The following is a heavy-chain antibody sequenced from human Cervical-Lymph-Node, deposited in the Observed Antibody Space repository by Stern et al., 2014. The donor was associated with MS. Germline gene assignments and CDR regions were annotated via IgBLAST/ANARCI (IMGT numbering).Heavy chain of an antibody. CDR1: GNTFTGYY. D-gene: IGHD2-15*01. J-gene: IGHJ6*02. V-gene: IGHV1-2*02. CDR2: INPNNGDT. Sequence: VQLVESGAEVKKPGASVKVSCKASGNTFTGYYIHWARQAPGQGLEWMGWINPNNGDTNYAQKFQGRVTMTRDTSISTAYMELTRLGSDDTAVYYCAREGVVVAAKFYYGMDVWGQGTTVTVSS. CDR3: AREGVVVAAKFYYGMDV.